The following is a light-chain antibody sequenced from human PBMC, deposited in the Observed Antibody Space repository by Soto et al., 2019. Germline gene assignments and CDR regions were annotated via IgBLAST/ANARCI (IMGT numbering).Light chain of an antibody. CDR1: QSISNY. CDR2: AAS. V-gene: IGKV1-39*01. Sequence: DIQMTQSPSSLSASVGDRVTITCRASQSISNYLNWYQQKPGKAPKLLMFAASSLQSGVPSRFSGGGSGTEFTRTISSLQPEDFATYYCQQSYSTPRTFGQGTKVEIK. J-gene: IGKJ1*01. CDR3: QQSYSTPRT.